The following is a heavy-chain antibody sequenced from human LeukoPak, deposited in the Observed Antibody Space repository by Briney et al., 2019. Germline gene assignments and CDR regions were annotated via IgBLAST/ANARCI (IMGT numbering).Heavy chain of an antibody. CDR3: ARASGSGSYSPTYYYNMDV. CDR1: GYTFTSYD. J-gene: IGHJ6*03. V-gene: IGHV1-8*03. D-gene: IGHD3-10*01. CDR2: MNPNSGNT. Sequence: ASVTVSCKASGYTFTSYDINWVRQATGQGLEWMGWMNPNSGNTGYAQKFQGRVTITRNTSISTAYMELSSLRSEDTAVYYCARASGSGSYSPTYYYNMDVWGKGTTVTVSS.